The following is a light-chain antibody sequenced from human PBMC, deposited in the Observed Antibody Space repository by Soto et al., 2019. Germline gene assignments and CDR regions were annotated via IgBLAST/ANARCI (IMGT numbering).Light chain of an antibody. J-gene: IGLJ3*02. CDR1: NCNVGNNT. CDR3: AAWDDGLNGWL. CDR2: ANN. V-gene: IGLV1-44*01. Sequence: QSVLTQPPSASGTPGQRVTISCSRSNCNVGNNTVNWYQQFPGTSPRLLIEANNQRASGVPDRFSGSKSANSASLAISGLKSEDEADYYCAAWDDGLNGWLFGGGTKVTV.